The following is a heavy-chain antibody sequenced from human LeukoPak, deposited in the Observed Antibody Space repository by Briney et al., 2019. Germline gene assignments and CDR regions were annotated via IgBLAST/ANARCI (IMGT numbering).Heavy chain of an antibody. D-gene: IGHD7-27*01. V-gene: IGHV4-39*01. Sequence: PSETLSLTCTVSGGSISSSSYYWGWIRQPPGKGLEWIGSIYYSGSTYYNPSLKSRVTISVDTSKNQFSLKLSSVTAADTAVYYCARHGDGGLIDSIDYWGQGTLVTVSS. J-gene: IGHJ4*02. CDR3: ARHGDGGLIDSIDY. CDR1: GGSISSSSYY. CDR2: IYYSGST.